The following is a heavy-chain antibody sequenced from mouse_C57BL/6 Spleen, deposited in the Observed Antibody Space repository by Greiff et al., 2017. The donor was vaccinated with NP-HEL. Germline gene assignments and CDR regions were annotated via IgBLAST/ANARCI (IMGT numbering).Heavy chain of an antibody. CDR2: INYDGSST. Sequence: EVQRVESEGGLVQPGSSMKLSCTASGFTFSDYYMAWVRQVPEKGLEWVANINYDGSSTYYLDSLKSRFIISRDNAKNILYLQMSSLKSEDTATYYCARVGYPWYFDVWGTGTTVTVSS. J-gene: IGHJ1*03. D-gene: IGHD5-1-1*01. CDR3: ARVGYPWYFDV. V-gene: IGHV5-16*01. CDR1: GFTFSDYY.